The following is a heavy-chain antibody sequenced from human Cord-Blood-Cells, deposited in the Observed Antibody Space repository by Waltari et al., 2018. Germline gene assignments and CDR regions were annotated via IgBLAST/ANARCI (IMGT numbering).Heavy chain of an antibody. CDR3: ARHVSYYFDY. D-gene: IGHD3-16*01. J-gene: IGHJ4*02. V-gene: IGHV4-39*01. CDR1: GGSISSSSYY. Sequence: QLQLQESGPGLVKPSETLSLTCTVSGGSISSSSYYWGWIRQPPGKGLEWIGSIYYSGSTYYNPSRKSRVTISVDTSKNQFSLKLSSVTAADTAVYYCARHVSYYFDYWGQGTLVTVSS. CDR2: IYYSGST.